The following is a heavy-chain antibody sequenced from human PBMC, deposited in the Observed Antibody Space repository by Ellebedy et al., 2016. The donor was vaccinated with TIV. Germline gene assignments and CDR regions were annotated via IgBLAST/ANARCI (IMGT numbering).Heavy chain of an antibody. Sequence: GESLKISCHGSGYTFSNYWIGWVRQLPGKGLEWMGIIYPGDSDTRYRPSFQGQVTISADKSISTAYLQWSSLKASDTAMYYCARSHGRTMYGMDVWGQGTTVTVSS. CDR2: IYPGDSDT. J-gene: IGHJ6*02. CDR1: GYTFSNYW. V-gene: IGHV5-51*01. CDR3: ARSHGRTMYGMDV. D-gene: IGHD4/OR15-4a*01.